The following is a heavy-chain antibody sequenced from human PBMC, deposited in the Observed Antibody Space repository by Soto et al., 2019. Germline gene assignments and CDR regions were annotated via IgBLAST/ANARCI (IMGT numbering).Heavy chain of an antibody. D-gene: IGHD1-26*01. CDR3: AREDGIAGETSAFDY. V-gene: IGHV3-21*01. CDR1: GVMFSTDV. Sequence: WETLSLSCAVSGVMFSTDVMCSFIQAPAKGLQWVSAINVRSNYKYYANSVRGRFTISRDNAKNSLFLQMSSLTAEDTAVYYCAREDGIAGETSAFDYWGHGTLVTVSS. CDR2: INVRSNYK. J-gene: IGHJ4*01.